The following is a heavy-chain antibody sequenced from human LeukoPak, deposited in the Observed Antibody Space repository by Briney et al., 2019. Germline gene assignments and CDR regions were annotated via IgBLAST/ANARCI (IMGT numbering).Heavy chain of an antibody. Sequence: SETLSLTCSVSAYSISSGYYWGWIRQPPGKGLEWIGNIYHGGSTYYNSSLKSRLTMSVDTSKNQFSLQLSSVTAADTAVYYCARYSSSGKGDYWGQGTLVTVSS. D-gene: IGHD6-13*01. CDR2: IYHGGST. V-gene: IGHV4-38-2*01. J-gene: IGHJ4*02. CDR1: AYSISSGYY. CDR3: ARYSSSGKGDY.